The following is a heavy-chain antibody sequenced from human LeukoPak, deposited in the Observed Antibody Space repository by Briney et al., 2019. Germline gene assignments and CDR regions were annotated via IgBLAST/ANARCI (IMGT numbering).Heavy chain of an antibody. V-gene: IGHV1-69*13. D-gene: IGHD6-13*01. CDR2: IIPIFGTA. CDR1: GGTFSSYA. Sequence: SVKVSCKASGGTFSSYAISWVRQAPGQGLEWMGGIIPIFGTANYAQKFQGRVTITADESTSTAYMELSSLRSEDTAVYYCARKDGKSGSSWPYYYYMDVWGKGTTVTVSS. J-gene: IGHJ6*03. CDR3: ARKDGKSGSSWPYYYYMDV.